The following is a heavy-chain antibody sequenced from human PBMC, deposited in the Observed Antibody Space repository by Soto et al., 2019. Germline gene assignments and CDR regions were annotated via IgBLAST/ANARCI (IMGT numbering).Heavy chain of an antibody. V-gene: IGHV3-23*01. Sequence: GESLKISCAASGFTFSSYAMSWVRQAPGKGLEWVSAISGSGGSTYYADSVKGRFTISRDNSKNTLYLQMNSLRAEDTAVYYCAKDYDYYGSGSYYELWGLGTLVTVSS. CDR3: AKDYDYYGSGSYYEL. CDR1: GFTFSSYA. D-gene: IGHD3-10*01. J-gene: IGHJ4*02. CDR2: ISGSGGST.